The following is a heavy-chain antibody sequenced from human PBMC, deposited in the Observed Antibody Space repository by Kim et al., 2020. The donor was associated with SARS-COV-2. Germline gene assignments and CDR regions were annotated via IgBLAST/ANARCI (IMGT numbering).Heavy chain of an antibody. CDR3: ARGTG. V-gene: IGHV4-39*01. CDR2: IYYSGST. Sequence: IYYSGSTYYNPSLKSRVTISVDTSKNQFSLKLSSVTAADTAVYYCARGTGWGQGTLVTVSS. J-gene: IGHJ4*02.